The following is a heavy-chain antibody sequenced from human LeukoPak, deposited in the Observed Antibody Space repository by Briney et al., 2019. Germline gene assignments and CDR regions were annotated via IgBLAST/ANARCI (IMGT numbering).Heavy chain of an antibody. Sequence: AASVTVSFTASGGTFSSYAISWVRQAPGQGLEWMGRIIPIFGIANYAQKFQGRVTITADKSTSTAYMELSSLRSEDTAVYYCARERAGSSGYYIFDYWGQGTLVTVSS. CDR2: IIPIFGIA. CDR1: GGTFSSYA. CDR3: ARERAGSSGYYIFDY. V-gene: IGHV1-69*04. D-gene: IGHD3-22*01. J-gene: IGHJ4*02.